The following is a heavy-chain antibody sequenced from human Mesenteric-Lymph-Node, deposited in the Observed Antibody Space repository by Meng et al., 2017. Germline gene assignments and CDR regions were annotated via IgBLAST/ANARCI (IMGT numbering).Heavy chain of an antibody. V-gene: IGHV4-4*02. Sequence: QVKVEGAGPGLVRPSGTLSLTCDVSGGSISRSDWWSGVRQPPGKGLEWIGETSHSGSTNYSPSLKSRVTISLDKSKNQLSLKLNSVTAADTAVYYCASSDYYRSDYWGQGTLVTVSS. CDR1: GGSISRSDW. J-gene: IGHJ4*02. D-gene: IGHD3-22*01. CDR2: TSHSGST. CDR3: ASSDYYRSDY.